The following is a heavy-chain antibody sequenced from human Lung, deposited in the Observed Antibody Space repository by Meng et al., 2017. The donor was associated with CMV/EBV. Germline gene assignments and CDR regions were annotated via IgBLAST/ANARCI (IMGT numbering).Heavy chain of an antibody. CDR3: ARPIYSSSSFDY. J-gene: IGHJ4*02. CDR1: GGSISSSSYY. Sequence: SETLSLXXTVSGGSISSSSYYWGWIRQPPGKGLEWIGSIYYSGSTYYNPSLKSRVTISVDTSKNQFSLKLSSVTAADTAVYYCARPIYSSSSFDYWGQGTLVTVSS. V-gene: IGHV4-39*01. CDR2: IYYSGST. D-gene: IGHD6-6*01.